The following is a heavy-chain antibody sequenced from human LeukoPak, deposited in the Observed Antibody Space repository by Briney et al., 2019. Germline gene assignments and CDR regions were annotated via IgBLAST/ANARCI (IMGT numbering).Heavy chain of an antibody. Sequence: GCAVPDSLLACGYIFTSYEISGLRPATGQGGAWMGLIIPILCIANYAQKFQGRVTNTADKTTSTAYMELSSLRSEDTAVYYCARGPYYYDSSGDYPYYFDYWGQGTLVTVSS. V-gene: IGHV1-69*10. D-gene: IGHD3-22*01. CDR3: ARGPYYYDSSGDYPYYFDY. CDR1: GYIFTSYE. CDR2: IIPILCIA. J-gene: IGHJ4*02.